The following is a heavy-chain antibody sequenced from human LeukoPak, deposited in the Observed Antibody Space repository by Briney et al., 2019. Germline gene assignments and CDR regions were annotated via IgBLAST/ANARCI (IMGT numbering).Heavy chain of an antibody. CDR2: ITYDGTNT. CDR1: GFTFSSYG. Sequence: GGSLRLSCAASGFTFSSYGMHWVRQAPGKGLEWVAFITYDGTNTYYADSVKGRFTISRDNSKNTLYLQMNSLRPEDTAVYYCASRKLGNDYWGQGTLVTVSS. J-gene: IGHJ4*02. V-gene: IGHV3-30*03. D-gene: IGHD7-27*01. CDR3: ASRKLGNDY.